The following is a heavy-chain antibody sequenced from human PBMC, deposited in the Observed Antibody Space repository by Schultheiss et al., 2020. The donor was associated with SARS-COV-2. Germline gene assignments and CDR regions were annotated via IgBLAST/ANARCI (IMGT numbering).Heavy chain of an antibody. CDR3: ARARATKRFLEWLLTSDY. V-gene: IGHV3-7*03. D-gene: IGHD3-3*01. CDR1: GFTFSSYW. CDR2: IKQDGSEK. Sequence: GSLRLSCAASGFTFSSYWMSWVRQAPGKGLEWVANIKQDGSEKYYVDSVKGRFTISRDNAKNSLYLQMNSLRAEDTAVYYCARARATKRFLEWLLTSDYWGQGTLVTVSS. J-gene: IGHJ4*02.